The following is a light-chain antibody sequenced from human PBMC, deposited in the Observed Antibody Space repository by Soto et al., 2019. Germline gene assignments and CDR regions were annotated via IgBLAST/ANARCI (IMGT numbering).Light chain of an antibody. CDR3: SSYSTSYGGSFYV. V-gene: IGLV2-8*01. Sequence: QSVLTQPPSASGSPGKSVTISCTGTSSDVGGYNYVSWYQQHPGKAPKLLIYEVSDRPSGVPDRFSGSKSGNTASLTVSGLQAEDEADYYCSSYSTSYGGSFYVFGTGTKLTVL. CDR1: SSDVGGYNY. J-gene: IGLJ1*01. CDR2: EVS.